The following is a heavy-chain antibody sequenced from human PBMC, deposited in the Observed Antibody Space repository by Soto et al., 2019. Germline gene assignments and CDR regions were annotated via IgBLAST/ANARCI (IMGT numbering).Heavy chain of an antibody. CDR2: IYYTGST. CDR3: ARDMAVDGYAAFDI. V-gene: IGHV4-59*01. J-gene: IGHJ3*02. D-gene: IGHD6-19*01. CDR1: GGSISNFY. Sequence: PSETLSLTCTVSGGSISNFYWDWIRQPPGKGLEWIGYIYYTGSTNYNPSLKGRVTISVDTTKNQFSLKLRSVTAADTAVYYCARDMAVDGYAAFDIWGQGTMVTVSS.